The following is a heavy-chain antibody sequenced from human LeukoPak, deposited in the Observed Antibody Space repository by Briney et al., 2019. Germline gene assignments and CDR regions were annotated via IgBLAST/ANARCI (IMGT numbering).Heavy chain of an antibody. D-gene: IGHD2-15*01. Sequence: GGSLRLSCAASGFTFDTYAMSWVRQAPGKGLEWVSGLSGSGGSTYYADSVKGRFTISRDNAKDTLYLQMNSLRAEDTAVYYCAKGRCSGGSCYGRGFDYWGQGTLVTVSS. V-gene: IGHV3-23*01. CDR1: GFTFDTYA. CDR2: LSGSGGST. J-gene: IGHJ4*02. CDR3: AKGRCSGGSCYGRGFDY.